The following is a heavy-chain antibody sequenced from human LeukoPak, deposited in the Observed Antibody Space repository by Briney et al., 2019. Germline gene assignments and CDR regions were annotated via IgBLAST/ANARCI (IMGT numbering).Heavy chain of an antibody. CDR3: ARGTYYYDSSGYYVGFDY. V-gene: IGHV3-30*04. D-gene: IGHD3-22*01. CDR2: ISYDGSNK. Sequence: GGSLRLSCAASAFTFSSYAMHWVRQAPGKGLEWVAVISYDGSNKYYADSVKGRFTISRDNSKNTLYLQMNSLRAEDTAVYYCARGTYYYDSSGYYVGFDYWGQGTLVTVSS. CDR1: AFTFSSYA. J-gene: IGHJ4*02.